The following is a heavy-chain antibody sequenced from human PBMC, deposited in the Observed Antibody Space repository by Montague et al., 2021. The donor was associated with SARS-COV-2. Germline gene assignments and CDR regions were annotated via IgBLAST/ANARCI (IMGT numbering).Heavy chain of an antibody. J-gene: IGHJ6*02. V-gene: IGHV1-8*01. CDR2: MNPNSGNT. CDR1: GYIFTSYD. CDR3: ARGRLKLKYYDILTGHHYFYYMDV. Sequence: SVKVSCKASGYIFTSYDISWVRQATGQGLEWMGWMNPNSGNTGYAQKFQGRVTMTRNTSISTAYMELSSLRSEDTAVYYCARGRLKLKYYDILTGHHYFYYMDVWGQGTTVTVSS. D-gene: IGHD3-9*01.